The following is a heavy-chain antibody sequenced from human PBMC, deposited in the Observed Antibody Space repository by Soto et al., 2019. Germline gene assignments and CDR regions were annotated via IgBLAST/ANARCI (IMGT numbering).Heavy chain of an antibody. D-gene: IGHD5-12*01. CDR3: ASAQGREILASAFAF. V-gene: IGHV3-7*01. CDR1: GFSFTSHW. CDR2: IKRDGSAS. Sequence: EVQLVESGGGFVQPGESLRLSCAASGFSFTSHWMSWVRQAPGKGLEWVATIKRDGSASYYLGSVKGRFTISRDNANDSLFLEMPGLRAEDTAVYYCASAQGREILASAFAFRGKGTKVTVSP. J-gene: IGHJ3*01.